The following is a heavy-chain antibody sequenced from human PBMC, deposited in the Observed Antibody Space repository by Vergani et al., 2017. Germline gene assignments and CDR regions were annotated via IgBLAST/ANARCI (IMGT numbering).Heavy chain of an antibody. V-gene: IGHV3-49*04. CDR2: IRNKAYGGTT. CDR1: GFSFGDYA. D-gene: IGHD5-18*01. CDR3: SRGRGYSFGYSDY. J-gene: IGHJ4*02. Sequence: EVQLVEPGGGLVPPGRSLRLSCAASGFSFGDYAMTWVRQAPGKGVEWVAFIRNKAYGGTTEYAASVKGRFTISRDDSKRLAYLQLSGLKTEDTAVYFCSRGRGYSFGYSDYWGQGTLVTVSS.